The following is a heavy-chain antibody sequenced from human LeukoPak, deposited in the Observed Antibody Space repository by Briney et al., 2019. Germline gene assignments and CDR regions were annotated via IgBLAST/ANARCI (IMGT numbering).Heavy chain of an antibody. CDR3: ARAKPLTMWLPNNGFDY. Sequence: GGSLRLSCAASGFTFSSYSMNWVRQAPGKGLEWVSSISSSSSYIYYADSVKGRFTISRDNAKNSLYLQMNSLRAEDTAVYYCARAKPLTMWLPNNGFDYWGQGTLVTVSS. J-gene: IGHJ4*02. D-gene: IGHD3-22*01. V-gene: IGHV3-21*01. CDR1: GFTFSSYS. CDR2: ISSSSSYI.